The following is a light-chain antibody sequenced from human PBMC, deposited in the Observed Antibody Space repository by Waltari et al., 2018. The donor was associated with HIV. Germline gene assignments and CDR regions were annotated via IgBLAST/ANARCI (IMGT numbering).Light chain of an antibody. Sequence: SYDLTQTPSVSVSPGQTARINCSRGALPKKYSSWYRQKAGQAPMLLIYKDIQRPSGIPERISGSGSGTGVTLTISDVQTEDEGDYFCQSTDYDGTWVFGGGTKLTVL. CDR1: ALPKKY. CDR3: QSTDYDGTWV. V-gene: IGLV3-25*03. J-gene: IGLJ3*02. CDR2: KDI.